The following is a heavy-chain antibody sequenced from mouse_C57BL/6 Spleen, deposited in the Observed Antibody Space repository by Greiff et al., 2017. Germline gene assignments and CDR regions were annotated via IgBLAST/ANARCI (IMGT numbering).Heavy chain of an antibody. CDR1: GYTFTSYW. Sequence: QVQLQQPGAELVKPGASVKLSCTASGYTFTSYWMHWVKQRPGQGLEWIGMIHPNSGSTNYNEKFKSKATLTVDKSSSTAYMQLSSLTSEDSAVYYCARNSFITTVVGYFDVWGTGTTVTVSS. D-gene: IGHD1-1*01. CDR2: IHPNSGST. J-gene: IGHJ1*03. V-gene: IGHV1-64*01. CDR3: ARNSFITTVVGYFDV.